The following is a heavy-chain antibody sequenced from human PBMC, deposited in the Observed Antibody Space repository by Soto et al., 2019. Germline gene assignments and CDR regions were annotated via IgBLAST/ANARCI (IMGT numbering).Heavy chain of an antibody. J-gene: IGHJ3*02. D-gene: IGHD1-26*01. CDR3: ASYSGIYPARANDAFDI. V-gene: IGHV3-30-3*01. CDR1: GFTFSSYA. CDR2: ISYDGSNK. Sequence: GGSLRLSCAASGFTFSSYAMHRVRQAPGKGLEWVAVISYDGSNKYYADTVKGRFTITRDNSKNTLYLQMNSLRAEDTAVYYCASYSGIYPARANDAFDIWGQGTIVTVSS.